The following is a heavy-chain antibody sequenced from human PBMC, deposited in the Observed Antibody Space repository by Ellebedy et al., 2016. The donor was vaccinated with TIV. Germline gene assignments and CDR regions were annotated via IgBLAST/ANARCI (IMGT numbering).Heavy chain of an antibody. CDR1: GGSISSSY. CDR3: ARRKITIFGVTDAFDI. D-gene: IGHD3-3*01. Sequence: MPSETLSLTCTVSGGSISSSYWSWIRQPPGKGLEWIGYIYYSGSTNYNPSLKSRVTISIDTSKNQFSLKLRSVTAADTAVYYCARRKITIFGVTDAFDIWGQGTVVTVSS. V-gene: IGHV4-59*01. CDR2: IYYSGST. J-gene: IGHJ3*02.